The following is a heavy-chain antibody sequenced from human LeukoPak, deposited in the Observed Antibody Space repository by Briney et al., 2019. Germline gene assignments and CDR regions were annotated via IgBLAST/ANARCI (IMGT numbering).Heavy chain of an antibody. CDR3: AKAWAAAGTFAS. CDR1: GFTFSSYS. V-gene: IGHV3-23*01. J-gene: IGHJ4*02. Sequence: TGGSLRLSCAASGFTFSSYSMNWVRQAPGKGLEWVSGISGSGGSTYYADSVKGRFTISRDTSKNMLYLQMNSLRAEDTAVYYCAKAWAAAGTFASWGQGTLVTVSS. D-gene: IGHD6-13*01. CDR2: ISGSGGST.